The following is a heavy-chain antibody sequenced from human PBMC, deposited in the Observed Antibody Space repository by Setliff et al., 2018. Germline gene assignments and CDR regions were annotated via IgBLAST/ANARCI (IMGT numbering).Heavy chain of an antibody. CDR3: ARCSGSYDAFDI. D-gene: IGHD1-26*01. CDR2: IYYSGST. Sequence: SETLSLTCTVSGGSISSGGYYWSWIRQHPGMGLEWIGYIYYSGSTYHNPSLKTLVTISVDMSKNRFSLKLSSVTAADTAVYYCARCSGSYDAFDIWGQGTMVTVSS. J-gene: IGHJ3*02. CDR1: GGSISSGGYY. V-gene: IGHV4-31*01.